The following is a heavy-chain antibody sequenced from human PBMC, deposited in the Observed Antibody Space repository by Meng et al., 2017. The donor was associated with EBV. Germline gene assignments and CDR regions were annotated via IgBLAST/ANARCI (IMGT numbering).Heavy chain of an antibody. D-gene: IGHD2-2*01. CDR1: GFTFSGAA. CDR3: TRMSSPLDY. V-gene: IGHV3-73*02. Sequence: GRLVDPGGGFVQPGGSLKLSCAAYGFTFSGAAMHWVRQASGKGLEWVGRIRSKAKSYATAYAASVKGRFTISRDDSKNTAYLQMNSLKTEDTAVYYCTRMSSPLDYWGQGTLVTVSS. CDR2: IRSKAKSYAT. J-gene: IGHJ4*02.